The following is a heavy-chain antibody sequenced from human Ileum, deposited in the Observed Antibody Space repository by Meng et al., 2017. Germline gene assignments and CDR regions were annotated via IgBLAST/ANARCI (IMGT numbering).Heavy chain of an antibody. CDR1: GGSISSYY. V-gene: IGHV4-59*01. D-gene: IGHD3-10*01. CDR2: IYYSGST. CDR3: ARGEFYYGSGKGAFDI. Sequence: SETLSLTCTVSGGSISSYYWSWIRQPPGKGLEWIGYIYYSGSTNYNPSLKSRVTISVDTSKNQFSLKLSSVTAVDTAVYYCARGEFYYGSGKGAFDIWGQGTMVTVSS. J-gene: IGHJ3*02.